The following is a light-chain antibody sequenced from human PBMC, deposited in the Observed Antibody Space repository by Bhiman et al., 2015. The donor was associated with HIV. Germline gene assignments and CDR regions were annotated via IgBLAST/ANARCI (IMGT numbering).Light chain of an antibody. Sequence: YDLTQPPSVSVPPGQTASIPCSGDKLEDKYVSWYQQKPDQSPILVIYQDYKRPSGIPERFSGSNSGNTATLTISGTQAMDEAAYYCQVWGSGAMVFGGGTKLTVL. J-gene: IGLJ2*01. V-gene: IGLV3-1*01. CDR3: QVWGSGAMV. CDR2: QDY. CDR1: KLEDKY.